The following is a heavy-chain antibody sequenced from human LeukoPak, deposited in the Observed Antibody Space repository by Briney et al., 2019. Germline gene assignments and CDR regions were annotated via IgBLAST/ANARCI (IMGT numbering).Heavy chain of an antibody. J-gene: IGHJ4*02. Sequence: GASVKVSCKASGYTFTSYYMHWVRQAPGQGLEWMGIINPSGGSTSYAQKFQGRVTMTRDMSTSTVYMELSSLRPEDTAVYYCARDRGGSDYSYYFDYWGQGTLVTVSP. D-gene: IGHD2-21*01. CDR1: GYTFTSYY. CDR3: ARDRGGSDYSYYFDY. V-gene: IGHV1-46*01. CDR2: INPSGGST.